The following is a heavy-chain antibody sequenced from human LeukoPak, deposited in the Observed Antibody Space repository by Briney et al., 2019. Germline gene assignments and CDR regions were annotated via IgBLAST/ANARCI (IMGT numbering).Heavy chain of an antibody. CDR1: GFTFSSYG. CDR3: ATGSGYYYGH. Sequence: PGGSLRLSCAASGFTFSSYGMHWVRQAPGKGLEWVAVAYHDGYYGNSQYYADSVKGRCTISRDNSEKTLYLQMSSLRAEDTAVYYCATGSGYYYGHWGQGTLVSVSS. J-gene: IGHJ4*02. D-gene: IGHD3-22*01. CDR2: AYHDGYYGNSQ. V-gene: IGHV3-33*08.